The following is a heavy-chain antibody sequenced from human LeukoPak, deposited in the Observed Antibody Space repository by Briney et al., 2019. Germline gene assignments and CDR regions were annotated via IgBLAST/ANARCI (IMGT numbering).Heavy chain of an antibody. D-gene: IGHD2-15*01. CDR2: IYSGGST. CDR3: AKDTYCSGGSCYYYYYMDV. CDR1: GFTVSSNY. Sequence: GGSLRLSCAASGFTVSSNYMSWVRQAPGKGLEWVSVIYSGGSTYYADSVKGRFTISRDNSKNTLYLQMNSLRAEDTAVYYCAKDTYCSGGSCYYYYYMDVWGKGTTVTVSS. J-gene: IGHJ6*03. V-gene: IGHV3-53*01.